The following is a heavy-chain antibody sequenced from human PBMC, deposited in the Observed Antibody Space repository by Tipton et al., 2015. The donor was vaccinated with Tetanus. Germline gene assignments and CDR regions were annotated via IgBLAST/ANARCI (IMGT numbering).Heavy chain of an antibody. CDR1: GASSTSGDYY. J-gene: IGHJ4*03. V-gene: IGHV4-39*01. CDR2: IYYTGST. CDR3: ARRSHIGAPV. Sequence: LRLSCTVSGASSTSGDYYWAWIRQPPGKGPEWIGSIYYTGSTYYNPSLKSRVTISEDTSKNQFSLKLSSVTAADTALYFCARRSHIGAPVWGQGTLVTVAS. D-gene: IGHD2-21*01.